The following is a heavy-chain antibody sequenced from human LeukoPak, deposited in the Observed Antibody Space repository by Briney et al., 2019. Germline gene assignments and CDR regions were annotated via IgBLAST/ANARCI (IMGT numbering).Heavy chain of an antibody. D-gene: IGHD6-6*01. Sequence: GESLKISCKGSGYSFTSYWIGWVRQMPGKGLEWMGIIYPGDSDTRYSPSFQGQVTISADESISTAYLQWSSLKASDTAMYYCARQGPHSSSSYYYYMDVWGKGTTVTVSS. J-gene: IGHJ6*03. CDR2: IYPGDSDT. CDR3: ARQGPHSSSSYYYYMDV. CDR1: GYSFTSYW. V-gene: IGHV5-51*01.